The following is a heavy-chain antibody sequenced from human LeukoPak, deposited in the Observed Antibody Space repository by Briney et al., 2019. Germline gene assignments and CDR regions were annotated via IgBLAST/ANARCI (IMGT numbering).Heavy chain of an antibody. J-gene: IGHJ3*02. V-gene: IGHV3-23*01. CDR3: AKLGPTYYDIFDI. CDR2: ISGTGGTT. CDR1: GFTFGSYV. Sequence: GGSLRLSCEASGFTFGSYVMSWVRQAPGKGLEWVAGISGTGGTTYYADSVRGHFTISRDNSKNTLYLQMNSLRAEDTAVYYCAKLGPTYYDIFDIWGQGTMVTVSS. D-gene: IGHD3-9*01.